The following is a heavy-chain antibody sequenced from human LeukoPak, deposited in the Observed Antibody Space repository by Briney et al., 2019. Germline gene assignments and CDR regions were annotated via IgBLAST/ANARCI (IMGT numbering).Heavy chain of an antibody. V-gene: IGHV4-59*01. D-gene: IGHD3-9*01. CDR3: AREGYDILTGPYGMDV. CDR1: GGSISSYY. J-gene: IGHJ6*02. CDR2: IYYSGST. Sequence: SETLSLTCTVSGGSISSYYWSWIRQPPGKGLEWIGYIYYSGSTNYNPSLKSRVTISVDTSKNQFSLKLSFVTAADTAVYYCAREGYDILTGPYGMDVWGQGTTVTVSS.